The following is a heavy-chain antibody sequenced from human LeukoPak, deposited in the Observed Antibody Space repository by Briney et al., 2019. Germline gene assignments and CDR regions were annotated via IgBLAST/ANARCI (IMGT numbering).Heavy chain of an antibody. D-gene: IGHD6-13*01. CDR3: ARAPAAAGILSWFDP. V-gene: IGHV1-8*03. CDR1: GYTFTSYG. CDR2: MNPNSGNT. Sequence: GASVKVSCKASGYTFTSYGISWVRQATGQGLEWMGWMNPNSGNTGYAQKFQGRVTITRNTSISTAYMELSSLRSEDTAVYYCARAPAAAGILSWFDPWGQGTLVTVSS. J-gene: IGHJ5*02.